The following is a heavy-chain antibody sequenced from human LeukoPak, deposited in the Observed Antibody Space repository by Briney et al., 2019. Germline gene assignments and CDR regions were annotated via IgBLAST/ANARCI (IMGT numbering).Heavy chain of an antibody. CDR3: AKVGLDGYNFVY. Sequence: GGSLRLSCAASGFTFSSYSMNWVRQAPGKGLEWVSLISGDGGSTYYADSVKGRFTISRDNSKNSLYLQMNSLRTEDTALYYCAKVGLDGYNFVYWGQGTLVTVSS. D-gene: IGHD5-24*01. V-gene: IGHV3-43*02. CDR2: ISGDGGST. CDR1: GFTFSSYS. J-gene: IGHJ4*02.